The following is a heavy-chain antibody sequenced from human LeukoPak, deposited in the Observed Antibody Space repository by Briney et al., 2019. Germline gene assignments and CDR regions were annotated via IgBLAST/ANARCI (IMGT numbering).Heavy chain of an antibody. V-gene: IGHV1-69*06. J-gene: IGHJ4*02. Sequence: ASVKVSCKASGGTFSSYAISWVRQAPGQGLEWMGGIIPIFGTANYAQKFQGRVTITADKSTSTAYMELSSLRSEDTAVYYCVRHVDTAMVTGFDYWGQGTLVTVSS. CDR1: GGTFSSYA. CDR2: IIPIFGTA. CDR3: VRHVDTAMVTGFDY. D-gene: IGHD5-18*01.